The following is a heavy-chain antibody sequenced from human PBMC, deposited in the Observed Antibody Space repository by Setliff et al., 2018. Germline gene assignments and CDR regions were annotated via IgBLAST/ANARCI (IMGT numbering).Heavy chain of an antibody. CDR1: GDSISDISYY. CDR2: IYYSGST. D-gene: IGHD3-16*02. CDR3: ARGRYYDHLWGSFRYNWFDP. V-gene: IGHV4-39*01. J-gene: IGHJ5*02. Sequence: LSLTCTISGDSISDISYYWGFIRQSPGKGPEWIGSIYYSGSTYYNPSLTSRVTISVDTSNNQFSLRLSSVTAADIGVFYCARGRYYDHLWGSFRYNWFDPWGQGTLVTVSS.